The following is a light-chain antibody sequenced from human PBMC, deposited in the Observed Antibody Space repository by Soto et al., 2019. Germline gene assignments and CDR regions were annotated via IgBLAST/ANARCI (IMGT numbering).Light chain of an antibody. Sequence: DIQMTQSPSSLSASAGDRVTITCRASQSISYYLNWYQQKPGRAPRLLIYTTSSLQSGVPSKFSGSASGTDFTLTISSLQPEDFATYYCQQSYTTPWTFGQGTMVDIK. CDR2: TTS. CDR1: QSISYY. J-gene: IGKJ1*01. CDR3: QQSYTTPWT. V-gene: IGKV1-39*01.